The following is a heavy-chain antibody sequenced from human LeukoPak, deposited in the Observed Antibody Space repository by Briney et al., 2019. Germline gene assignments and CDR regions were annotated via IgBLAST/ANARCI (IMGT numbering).Heavy chain of an antibody. V-gene: IGHV3-23*01. CDR1: GFTFSSHG. Sequence: GGSLRLSCAASGFTFSSHGMNWVRQAPGKGLEWVSGSSSIGGRTYYADSVKGRFTVTRDNSRNTLHLQMNSLRAEDTAVYYCARETTYCYDTRVAYFDYWGQGTLVTVSS. J-gene: IGHJ4*02. CDR2: SSSIGGRT. CDR3: ARETTYCYDTRVAYFDY. D-gene: IGHD3-22*01.